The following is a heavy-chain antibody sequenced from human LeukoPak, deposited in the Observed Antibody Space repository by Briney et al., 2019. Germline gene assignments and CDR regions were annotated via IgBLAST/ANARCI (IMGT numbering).Heavy chain of an antibody. CDR3: ARAPYDYVWASYRVDAFDI. D-gene: IGHD3-16*02. CDR1: GYSISSGYY. Sequence: PSETLSLTCAVSGYSISSGYYWGWIRQPPGKGLEWNGSIYHSGSTYYNPSLKSRVTISVDTSKNQFSLKLSSVTAADTAVYYCARAPYDYVWASYRVDAFDIWGQGTMVTVSS. V-gene: IGHV4-38-2*01. J-gene: IGHJ3*02. CDR2: IYHSGST.